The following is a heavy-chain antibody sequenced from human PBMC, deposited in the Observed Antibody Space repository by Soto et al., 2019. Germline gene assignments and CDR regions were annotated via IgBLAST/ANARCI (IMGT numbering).Heavy chain of an antibody. CDR1: GFTLDDYS. D-gene: IGHD6-25*01. CDR2: ISYDGSTQ. Sequence: QVHLVESGGGVVQPGRSLRLSCVALGFTLDDYSLHWVRQAPGKGLEWVSLISYDGSTQYYADSVKGRFTISRDSAKNTLFLEVTDLRPEYTAVYYCARPHIQCGCNEGFDIWGRGTMVTVSS. J-gene: IGHJ3*02. CDR3: ARPHIQCGCNEGFDI. V-gene: IGHV3-30-3*01.